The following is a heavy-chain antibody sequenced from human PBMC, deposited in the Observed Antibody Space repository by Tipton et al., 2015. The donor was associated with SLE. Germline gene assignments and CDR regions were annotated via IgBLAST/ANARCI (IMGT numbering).Heavy chain of an antibody. CDR1: GGSISSGGYY. J-gene: IGHJ5*02. Sequence: TLSLTCTVSGGSISSGGYYWSWLRQHPGKGLEWIGYIYYSGSTYYNPSLKSRVTISVDTSKNQFSLKLSSVTAADTAVYYCARVPLSYSSGWFDPWGQGTLVTVSS. D-gene: IGHD6-19*01. CDR3: ARVPLSYSSGWFDP. V-gene: IGHV4-31*03. CDR2: IYYSGST.